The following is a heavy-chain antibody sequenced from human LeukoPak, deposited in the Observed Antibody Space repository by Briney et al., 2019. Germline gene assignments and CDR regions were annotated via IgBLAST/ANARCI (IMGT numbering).Heavy chain of an antibody. Sequence: GRSLRLSCAASGFTFSSYAMHWVRQAPGKGLEWVAVISYDGSNKYYADSVKGRFTISRDNAKNSLYLQMNSLRVEDTAVYYCARDSLDTAMVVDYWGQGTLVTVSS. CDR1: GFTFSSYA. V-gene: IGHV3-30*04. CDR2: ISYDGSNK. CDR3: ARDSLDTAMVVDY. J-gene: IGHJ4*02. D-gene: IGHD5-18*01.